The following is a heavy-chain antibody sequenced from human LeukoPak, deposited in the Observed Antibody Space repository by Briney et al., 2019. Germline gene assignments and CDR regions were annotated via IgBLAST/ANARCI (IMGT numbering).Heavy chain of an antibody. J-gene: IGHJ4*02. V-gene: IGHV4-30-2*01. CDR1: GGSTSSGGYS. CDR2: IYHSGST. D-gene: IGHD2-2*01. Sequence: PSETLSLTCAVSGGSTSSGGYSWSWIRQPPGKGLEGIGYIYHSGSTYYNPSLKRRVTISVDRSKNQSSMQLSSVPAADTAVYYCARLYCSSTSCPYYFDYWGQGTLVTVSS. CDR3: ARLYCSSTSCPYYFDY.